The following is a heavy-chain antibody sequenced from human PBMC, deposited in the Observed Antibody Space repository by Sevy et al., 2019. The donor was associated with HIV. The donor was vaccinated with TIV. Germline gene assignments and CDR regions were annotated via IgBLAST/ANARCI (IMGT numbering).Heavy chain of an antibody. CDR1: GYTFTSYY. Sequence: ASVKVSCKASGYTFTSYYMHWVRQAPGQGLEWMGIINPSGGSTSYAQKFQGRVTMTRDTSTSTVYMELSSLRSEDTAVYYCAREGVTIFGVVTPTPNWFDPWGRGTLVTVSS. CDR2: INPSGGST. J-gene: IGHJ5*02. D-gene: IGHD3-3*01. V-gene: IGHV1-46*03. CDR3: AREGVTIFGVVTPTPNWFDP.